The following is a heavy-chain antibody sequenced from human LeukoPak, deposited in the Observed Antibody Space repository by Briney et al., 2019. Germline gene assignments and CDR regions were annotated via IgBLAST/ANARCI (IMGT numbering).Heavy chain of an antibody. CDR1: GYSLTSYW. J-gene: IGHJ2*01. D-gene: IGHD4-17*01. CDR3: ARPGEAYGDLGDGYFDL. CDR2: IYPGDSDT. Sequence: GASLKISRKGSGYSLTSYWIGWVRQMPGKGLEWMGIIYPGDSDTSYSPSFHGEVTISADKSISTAYLQWSSLKASDTAMYYCARPGEAYGDLGDGYFDLWGRGTLVTVSS. V-gene: IGHV5-51*01.